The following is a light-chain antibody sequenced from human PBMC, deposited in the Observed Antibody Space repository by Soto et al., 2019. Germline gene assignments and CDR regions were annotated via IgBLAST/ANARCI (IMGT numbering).Light chain of an antibody. J-gene: IGLJ1*01. V-gene: IGLV2-14*01. CDR3: FSFTTDWTHV. Sequence: QSVLTQPASVSGSPGQSITISCTGSSSDIGAYNYVSWFQQYPGKAPKLIISEVSNRPSGVSNRFSGSKSGTAASLTISGLQTEEEADYFCFSFTTDWTHVFGTGTKGTVL. CDR1: SSDIGAYNY. CDR2: EVS.